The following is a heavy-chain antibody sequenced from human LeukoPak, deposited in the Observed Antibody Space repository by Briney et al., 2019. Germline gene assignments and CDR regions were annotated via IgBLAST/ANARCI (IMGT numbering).Heavy chain of an antibody. V-gene: IGHV4-59*01. CDR2: IYYSGST. Sequence: SETLSLTCTASGGSISSYYWSWIRQPPGKGLEWIGYIYYSGSTNYNPSLKSRVTISVDTSKNQFSLKLSSVTAADTAVYYCARDKGLRVYDYWGQGTLVTVSS. D-gene: IGHD4-17*01. J-gene: IGHJ4*02. CDR1: GGSISSYY. CDR3: ARDKGLRVYDY.